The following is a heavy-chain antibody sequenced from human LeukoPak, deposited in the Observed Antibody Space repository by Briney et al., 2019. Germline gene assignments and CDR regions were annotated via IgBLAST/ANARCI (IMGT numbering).Heavy chain of an antibody. CDR2: IWYDGSNK. Sequence: GRSLRLSCAASGFKFSNHGMHWVRQAPGKGLEWVAVIWYDGSNKYYADSVKGRFTISRHNSKNTLYLQMTSLRAEDTAVYYCARDIPVDSRSSVPKPVRDSWGQGTLVTVSS. J-gene: IGHJ5*02. D-gene: IGHD6-6*01. V-gene: IGHV3-33*01. CDR1: GFKFSNHG. CDR3: ARDIPVDSRSSVPKPVRDS.